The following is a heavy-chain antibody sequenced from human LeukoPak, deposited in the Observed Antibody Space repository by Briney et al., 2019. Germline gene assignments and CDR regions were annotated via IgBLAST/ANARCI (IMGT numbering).Heavy chain of an antibody. V-gene: IGHV1-69*04. Sequence: SVKVSCKASGGTFSSYTIRWVRQAPGQGLEWMGRMIPLLGIANYAQKFQGRVTITADKSTSTAYMELSSLRSEDTAVYYCARDSSFYGSGTNYLGQGTLVTVSS. D-gene: IGHD3-10*01. CDR1: GGTFSSYT. CDR2: MIPLLGIA. J-gene: IGHJ4*02. CDR3: ARDSSFYGSGTNY.